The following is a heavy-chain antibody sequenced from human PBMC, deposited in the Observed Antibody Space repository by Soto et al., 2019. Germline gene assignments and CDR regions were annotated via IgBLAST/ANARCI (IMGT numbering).Heavy chain of an antibody. D-gene: IGHD5-12*01. V-gene: IGHV1-46*01. Sequence: ASVKVSCKASGYTFTSTWMHWVRQAPGQGLEWMGIINPYGGAATYAEKFQGRVTMTRDTSTATAYMELSSLRSEDTAVYYCATGTWWLRDSDYYYGMDVWGQGTTVTVSS. CDR1: GYTFTSTW. CDR2: INPYGGAA. CDR3: ATGTWWLRDSDYYYGMDV. J-gene: IGHJ6*02.